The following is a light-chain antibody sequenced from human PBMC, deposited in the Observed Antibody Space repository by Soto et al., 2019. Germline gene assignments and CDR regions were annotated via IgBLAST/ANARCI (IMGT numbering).Light chain of an antibody. Sequence: QSVLTQPPSASGSPGQSVTISCTGSSSDVGGYKYVSWYQQYPGKAPKLMIYAVNKRPSGVPDRFYGSKSGNTASLTVSGLQAEDEADYYCSSYAGSNNYVFGTGTKVT. V-gene: IGLV2-8*01. CDR1: SSDVGGYKY. CDR3: SSYAGSNNYV. J-gene: IGLJ1*01. CDR2: AVN.